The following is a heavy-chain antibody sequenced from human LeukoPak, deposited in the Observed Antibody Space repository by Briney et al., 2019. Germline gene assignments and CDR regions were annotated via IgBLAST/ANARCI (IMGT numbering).Heavy chain of an antibody. CDR1: GFAFSTYW. J-gene: IGHJ3*02. D-gene: IGHD1-26*01. Sequence: GGSLRLSCSASGFAFSTYWMYWVRHAPGKGLVWVSRIDSDERTTNYADSVKGRFTISRDNAKNSLYLQMNSLRAEDTALYYCAKDKGAATPSAAYAFDIWGQGTMVTVSS. CDR3: AKDKGAATPSAAYAFDI. V-gene: IGHV3-74*01. CDR2: IDSDERTT.